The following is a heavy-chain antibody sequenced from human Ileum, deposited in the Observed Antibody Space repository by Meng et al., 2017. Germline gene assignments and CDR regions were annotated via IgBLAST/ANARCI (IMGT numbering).Heavy chain of an antibody. CDR1: GFLLSTSGVG. CDR2: IYWNDEK. Sequence: SGPTLVKPTQTLTLTCTFSGFLLSTSGVGVAWTRQPPGNALEWLAFIYWNDEKGYSPSLKSRHTISKDTSKNQVVLTMSNMDPVDTDTYFCAHSSAAYMYYFDYWGQGTLVTVSS. J-gene: IGHJ4*02. CDR3: AHSSAAYMYYFDY. V-gene: IGHV2-5*01. D-gene: IGHD3-16*01.